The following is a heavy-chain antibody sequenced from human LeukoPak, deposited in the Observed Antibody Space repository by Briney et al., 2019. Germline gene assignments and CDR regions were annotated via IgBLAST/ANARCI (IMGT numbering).Heavy chain of an antibody. Sequence: SQTLSLTCTVSGGSISSSSYYWSWIRQPAGKGLEWIGRIYTSGSTNYNPSLKSRVTISVDTSKNQFSLKLSSVTAADTAVYYCARGFSSGWYEWGQGTLVTVSS. CDR2: IYTSGST. D-gene: IGHD6-19*01. V-gene: IGHV4-61*02. CDR3: ARGFSSGWYE. J-gene: IGHJ4*02. CDR1: GGSISSSSYY.